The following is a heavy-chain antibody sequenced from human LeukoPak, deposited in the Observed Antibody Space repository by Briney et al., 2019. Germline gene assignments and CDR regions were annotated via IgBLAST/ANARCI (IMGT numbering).Heavy chain of an antibody. D-gene: IGHD3-10*01. CDR1: GFTFSTYA. CDR2: ISYDGSNK. CDR3: ASDYDGGFGGGALDV. V-gene: IGHV3-30-3*01. Sequence: PGGSLRLSCVASGFTFSTYAMHWVRQAPGKGLEWVAVISYDGSNKYYADSVKGRFTISRDNSKNTLYLQMNSLRPEDTAVYYCASDYDGGFGGGALDVWGQGTTVTVSS. J-gene: IGHJ6*02.